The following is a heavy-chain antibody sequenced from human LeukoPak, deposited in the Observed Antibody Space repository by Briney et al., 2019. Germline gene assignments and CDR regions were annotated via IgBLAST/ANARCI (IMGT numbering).Heavy chain of an antibody. CDR3: AREKLDTRGYVDY. D-gene: IGHD3-22*01. J-gene: IGHJ4*02. Sequence: GGSLRLSCAASGFTVSSNYMNWVRQAPGKGLEWVSVTYGGGNIYYADSVKGRFTISRDNSKNTLYLQMNSLRAEDTAVYYCAREKLDTRGYVDYWGQGTLVTVSS. CDR1: GFTVSSNY. CDR2: TYGGGNI. V-gene: IGHV3-53*01.